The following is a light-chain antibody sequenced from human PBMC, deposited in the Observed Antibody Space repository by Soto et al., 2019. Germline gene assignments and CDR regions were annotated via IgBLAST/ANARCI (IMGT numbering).Light chain of an antibody. V-gene: IGKV3-15*01. CDR2: GAS. Sequence: EIVMTQSPATLSVSPGERATLSCRASQSVSSNLAWYQQKPGQAPRLLIYGASTRATGIPARFSGSGSGTEFTLTISSLQSEDFAVYYCQQYNNWPPGTFXQGTKV. CDR1: QSVSSN. J-gene: IGKJ1*01. CDR3: QQYNNWPPGT.